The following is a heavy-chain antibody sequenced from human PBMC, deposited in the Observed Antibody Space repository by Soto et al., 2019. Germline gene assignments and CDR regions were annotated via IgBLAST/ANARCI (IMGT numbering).Heavy chain of an antibody. J-gene: IGHJ4*02. CDR1: GFTFSSYS. V-gene: IGHV3-21*01. CDR2: ISSSSSYI. Sequence: EVQLVESGGGLVKPGGSLRLSCAASGFTFSSYSMNWVRQAPGKGLEWVSSISSSSSYIYYADSVKGRFTISRDNAKNSLFLQMNSLRAEDTAVYYCARELGQKFDYWGQGTLVTVSS. CDR3: ARELGQKFDY.